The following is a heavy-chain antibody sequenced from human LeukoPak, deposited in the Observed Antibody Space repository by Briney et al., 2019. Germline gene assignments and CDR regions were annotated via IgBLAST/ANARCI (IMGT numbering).Heavy chain of an antibody. CDR1: GFTFSSYS. Sequence: GGSLRLSCAASGFTFSSYSMNWVRQAPGKGLEWVSYISSSSSTIYYADSVKGRFTISRDNAKNSLYLQMNSLRAEDTALYYCAKDREEWIQLYSSGYYYYYMDVWGKGTTVTVSS. D-gene: IGHD5-18*01. V-gene: IGHV3-48*01. J-gene: IGHJ6*03. CDR3: AKDREEWIQLYSSGYYYYYMDV. CDR2: ISSSSSTI.